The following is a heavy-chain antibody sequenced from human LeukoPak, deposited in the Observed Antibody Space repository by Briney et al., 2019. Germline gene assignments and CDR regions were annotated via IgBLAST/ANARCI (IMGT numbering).Heavy chain of an antibody. CDR1: GGSISSSSYY. J-gene: IGHJ4*02. V-gene: IGHV4-39*07. CDR3: ARVGDYALKD. CDR2: IYYSGST. D-gene: IGHD4-17*01. Sequence: SETLSLTCTVSGGSISSSSYYWGWIRQPPGKGLEWIGSIYYSGSTYYNPSLKSRVTMSVDTSKNQFSLKLSSVTAADTAMYYCARVGDYALKDWGQGTLVTVSS.